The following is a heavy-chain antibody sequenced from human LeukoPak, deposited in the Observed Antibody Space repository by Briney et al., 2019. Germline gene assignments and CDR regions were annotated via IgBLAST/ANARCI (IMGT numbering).Heavy chain of an antibody. V-gene: IGHV3-11*01. D-gene: IGHD6-19*01. CDR1: GFTFSDYY. CDR2: ISSSGSTI. CDR3: AREGSVAGNDYYFDY. Sequence: GGSLRLSCAASGFTFSDYYMSWIRQAPGKGLEWVSYISSSGSTIYYADSVKGRFTISRDNAMNSLYLQMNSLRAEDTALYYCAREGSVAGNDYYFDYWGQGTLVTVSS. J-gene: IGHJ4*02.